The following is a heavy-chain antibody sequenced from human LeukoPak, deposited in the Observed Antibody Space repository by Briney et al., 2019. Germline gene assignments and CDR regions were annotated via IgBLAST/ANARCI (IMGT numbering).Heavy chain of an antibody. V-gene: IGHV4-39*07. J-gene: IGHJ6*03. CDR3: AIFGYYYYYYYMDV. D-gene: IGHD3-16*01. CDR2: IYYSGST. Sequence: SETLSLTCTVSGGSTSSSNYYWGWIRQPPGKGLEWIGNIYYSGSTYYNPSLKSRVSISVDTSKNQFSLKLSSVTAADTAVYYCAIFGYYYYYYYMDVWGKGTTVTVSS. CDR1: GGSTSSSNYY.